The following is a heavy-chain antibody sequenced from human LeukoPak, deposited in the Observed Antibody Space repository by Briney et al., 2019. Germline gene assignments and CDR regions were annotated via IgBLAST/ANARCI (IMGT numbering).Heavy chain of an antibody. CDR1: GYTFTSYP. D-gene: IGHD6-13*01. V-gene: IGHV1-3*04. CDR3: ARDDSGRDLY. J-gene: IGHJ4*02. Sequence: ASVKVSCKASGYTFTSYPMHWVRQAPGQRLEWMGWINTGNGNTKYSQKFQGRVTITRDTSASTAYMELSSLRSEDTAMYYCARDDSGRDLYWGQGTLVTVSS. CDR2: INTGNGNT.